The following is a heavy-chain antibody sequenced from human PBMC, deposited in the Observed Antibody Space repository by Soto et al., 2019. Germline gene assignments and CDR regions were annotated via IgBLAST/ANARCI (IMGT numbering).Heavy chain of an antibody. CDR2: IDTYGSAT. Sequence: PGGSLRLSCAASGFSLSGYWMHWVRQAPGKGLVWVSRIDTYGSATKYADSVEGRFSISKDNAENTLYLQMNNLRADDTAVYYCASGKVVVPAAMVFMDYYYGMDVWGQGTTVTVSS. D-gene: IGHD2-2*01. V-gene: IGHV3-74*01. CDR3: ASGKVVVPAAMVFMDYYYGMDV. CDR1: GFSLSGYW. J-gene: IGHJ6*02.